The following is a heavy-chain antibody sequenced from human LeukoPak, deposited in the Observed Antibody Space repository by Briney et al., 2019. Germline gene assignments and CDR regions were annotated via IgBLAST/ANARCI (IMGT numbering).Heavy chain of an antibody. CDR1: GGTFSSYA. V-gene: IGHV1-69*13. CDR2: IIPIFGTA. J-gene: IGHJ4*02. Sequence: GAPVKVSCKASGGTFSSYAISWVRQAPGQGLEWMGGIIPIFGTANYAQKFQGRVTITADESTSTAYMELSSLRSEDTAVYYCARLSLSYYDYVWGDYFDYWGQGTLVTVSS. CDR3: ARLSLSYYDYVWGDYFDY. D-gene: IGHD3-16*01.